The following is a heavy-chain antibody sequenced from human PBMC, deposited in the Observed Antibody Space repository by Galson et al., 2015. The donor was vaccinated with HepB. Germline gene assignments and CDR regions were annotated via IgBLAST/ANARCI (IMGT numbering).Heavy chain of an antibody. V-gene: IGHV3-33*08. J-gene: IGHJ6*02. CDR2: IWYDGSNK. Sequence: SLRLSCAASGFTFSSYGMHWVRQAPGKGLEWVAVIWYDGSNKYYADSVKGRFTISRDNSKNTLYLQMNSLRAEDTAVYYCARDTLWLGELLLYGMDVWGQGTTVTVSS. CDR3: ARDTLWLGELLLYGMDV. D-gene: IGHD3-10*01. CDR1: GFTFSSYG.